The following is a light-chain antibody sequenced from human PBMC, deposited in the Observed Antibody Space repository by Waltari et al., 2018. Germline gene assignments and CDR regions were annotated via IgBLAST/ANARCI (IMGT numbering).Light chain of an antibody. Sequence: QSALAQPASVSGSPGQSITISCTGTDSDIGAYNYVSWYQQHPGIAPKLLLYDVSDRPSWVSERFSGSKSGKTASLTISGLQPEDAADYYCSSYTRRNTVMFGGGTKLTVV. CDR1: DSDIGAYNY. J-gene: IGLJ3*02. CDR3: SSYTRRNTVM. CDR2: DVS. V-gene: IGLV2-14*03.